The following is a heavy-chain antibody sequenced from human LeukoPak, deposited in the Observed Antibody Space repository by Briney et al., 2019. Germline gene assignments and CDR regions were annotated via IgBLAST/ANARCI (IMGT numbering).Heavy chain of an antibody. CDR3: ARVAITRGAFDI. CDR2: IYTSGST. V-gene: IGHV4-61*02. Sequence: SETLSLTCTVSGGSISSGSYYWSWIRQPAGKGLEWIGRIYTSGSTNYNPSLKSRVTISVDTSKNQFSLKLSSVTAADTAVYYCARVAITRGAFDIWGQGTMVTVSS. CDR1: GGSISSGSYY. D-gene: IGHD2-21*01. J-gene: IGHJ3*02.